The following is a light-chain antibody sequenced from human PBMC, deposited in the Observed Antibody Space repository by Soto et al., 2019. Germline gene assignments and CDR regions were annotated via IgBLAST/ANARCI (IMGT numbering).Light chain of an antibody. Sequence: DIQMTQSPSSMSASVGDRVTITCRASQGVNTWLAWYQKKPGKAPELLVYEASSLHSGVPSRFSGSGSGTDFTLTISSLQPEDFATYYCQQANSFPLTFGGGTKVEVQ. J-gene: IGKJ4*01. CDR2: EAS. V-gene: IGKV1-12*01. CDR1: QGVNTW. CDR3: QQANSFPLT.